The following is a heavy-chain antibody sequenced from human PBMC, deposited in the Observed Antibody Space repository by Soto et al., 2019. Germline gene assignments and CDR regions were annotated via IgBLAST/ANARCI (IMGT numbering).Heavy chain of an antibody. CDR1: GFTFSSYA. J-gene: IGHJ4*02. CDR3: AKGVVVVVDYFDY. D-gene: IGHD2-15*01. CDR2: ISGSGGST. V-gene: IGHV3-23*01. Sequence: EVQLLESGGSLVQPGGSLRLSCAASGFTFSSYAMSWVRQAPGKGLEWVSAISGSGGSTYYADSVKGRFTISRDNSKNTLYLQMNSLRAEDTAVYYCAKGVVVVVDYFDYWGQGTLVTVSS.